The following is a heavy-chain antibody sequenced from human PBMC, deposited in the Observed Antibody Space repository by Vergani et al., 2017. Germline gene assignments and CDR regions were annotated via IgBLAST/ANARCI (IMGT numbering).Heavy chain of an antibody. D-gene: IGHD1-1*01. Sequence: QVQLVESGGGLVKPGGSLRLSCAASGFSFSDHYMTWIRQAPGKGLEWVSYISNSGNTIEYADSVKGRFSISRDNAKSSLFLQMDSLRAEDTAVYYCARDHRDYNYYSRTLDIRGPGSMVTVSS. CDR1: GFSFSDHY. CDR3: ARDHRDYNYYSRTLDI. J-gene: IGHJ3*02. V-gene: IGHV3-11*01. CDR2: ISNSGNTI.